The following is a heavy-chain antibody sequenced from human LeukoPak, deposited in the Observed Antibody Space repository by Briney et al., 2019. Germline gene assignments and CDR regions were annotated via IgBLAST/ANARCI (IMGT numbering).Heavy chain of an antibody. V-gene: IGHV3-23*01. J-gene: IGHJ4*02. CDR3: ANRGKYFFDY. Sequence: GGSLRLSCAASGFTFSTCAMSWVRQAPGKGLGWVSTIGNSGANTYYADSVKGRFTISRDNSKNTLYLQMNSLRAEDTAVYYCANRGKYFFDYWGQGTLVTVSS. CDR1: GFTFSTCA. D-gene: IGHD1-14*01. CDR2: IGNSGANT.